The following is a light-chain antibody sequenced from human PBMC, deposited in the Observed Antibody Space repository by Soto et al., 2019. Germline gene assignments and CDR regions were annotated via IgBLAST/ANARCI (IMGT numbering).Light chain of an antibody. V-gene: IGKV1-5*03. Sequence: DIQMTQSPSTLSASVRDRVTVTCRASQTIKSLLAWYQQQPGKAPKLLIYEASSLQRGVPSRFSGSGSGTEFTLTVSSLQSDDFATYYCQQYFSYPWTFGQGTKVEIK. CDR3: QQYFSYPWT. CDR1: QTIKSL. CDR2: EAS. J-gene: IGKJ1*01.